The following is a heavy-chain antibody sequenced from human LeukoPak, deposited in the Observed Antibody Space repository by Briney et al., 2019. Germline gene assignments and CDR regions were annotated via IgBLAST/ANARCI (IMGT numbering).Heavy chain of an antibody. CDR1: GYTFPAYY. J-gene: IGHJ4*02. D-gene: IGHD4-17*01. V-gene: IGHV1-2*02. CDR2: INPNTGGT. CDR3: ARDAPTVTAGL. Sequence: GASVKVSCKASGYTFPAYYMYWVRQAPGQGLEWMGWINPNTGGTKYAQKFQGRVTMTRDTSISAAYMELSRLKSDDTAVYYCARDAPTVTAGLWGQGTLVTVSS.